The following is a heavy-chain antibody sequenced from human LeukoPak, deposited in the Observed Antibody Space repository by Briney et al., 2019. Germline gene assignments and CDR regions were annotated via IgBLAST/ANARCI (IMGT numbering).Heavy chain of an antibody. CDR3: ARSSGSRNWFDP. V-gene: IGHV1-2*06. J-gene: IGHJ5*02. CDR1: GYTFTSYG. CDR2: INPNSGGT. Sequence: ASVKVSCKASGYTFTSYGISWVRQAPGQGLEWMGRINPNSGGTNYAQKFQGRVTMTRDTSISTAYMELSRLRSDDTAVYYCARSSGSRNWFDPWGQGTLVTVSS. D-gene: IGHD1-26*01.